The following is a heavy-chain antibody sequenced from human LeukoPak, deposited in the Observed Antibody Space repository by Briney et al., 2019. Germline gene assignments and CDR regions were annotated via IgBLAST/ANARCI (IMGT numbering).Heavy chain of an antibody. CDR2: IYPGDSDT. CDR1: GYSLTSYW. CDR3: ARALGWVRGVHYDAFDI. D-gene: IGHD3-10*01. V-gene: IGHV5-51*01. Sequence: GESLKISCKGSGYSLTSYWIGWVRQMPGKGLEWMGIIYPGDSDTRYSPSFQGQVTISADKSISTAYLQWGSLKASDTAMYYCARALGWVRGVHYDAFDIWGQGTMVTVSS. J-gene: IGHJ3*02.